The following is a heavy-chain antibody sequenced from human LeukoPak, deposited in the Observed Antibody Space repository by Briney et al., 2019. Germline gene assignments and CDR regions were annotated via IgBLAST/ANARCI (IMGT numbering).Heavy chain of an antibody. CDR3: ARAGGYLDWSYVGGGPHDAFDI. V-gene: IGHV1-69*04. Sequence: SVKVSCKASGGTFSSYAISWVRQAPGQGLEWMGRIIPILGIANYAQKFQGRVTITADKSTSTAYMELSSLRSADPAVYYCARAGGYLDWSYVGGGPHDAFDIWGQGTMVTVSS. CDR2: IIPILGIA. J-gene: IGHJ3*02. CDR1: GGTFSSYA. D-gene: IGHD3-9*01.